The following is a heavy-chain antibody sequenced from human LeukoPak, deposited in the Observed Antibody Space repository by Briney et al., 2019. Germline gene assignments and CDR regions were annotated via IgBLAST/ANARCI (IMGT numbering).Heavy chain of an antibody. J-gene: IGHJ4*02. CDR2: ISSGGTYE. Sequence: PGKSLRLSCAASGFTFSNYAMHWVRQAPGKGLEWVSLISSGGTYEYYADSVKGRFTISRDNSKNTLYLQMNSLRAEDTAVYYCAKGNEERSVDLIFDYWGQGTLVTVSS. CDR3: AKGNEERSVDLIFDY. CDR1: GFTFSNYA. V-gene: IGHV3-30*07. D-gene: IGHD3-3*01.